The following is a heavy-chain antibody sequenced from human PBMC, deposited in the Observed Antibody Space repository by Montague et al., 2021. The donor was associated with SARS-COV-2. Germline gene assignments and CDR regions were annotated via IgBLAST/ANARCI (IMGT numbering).Heavy chain of an antibody. Sequence: SETLSLTCSVSGGSMSSNHWVWIRQPPGKGLEWIGYVCYRCSTNYNLSLKSRVTISLDTSKNRFSLTVTSVTAADTAVYYCARDVRYYYDLWGQGILVTVSS. J-gene: IGHJ1*01. V-gene: IGHV4-59*01. CDR3: ARDVRYYYDL. CDR2: VCYRCST. D-gene: IGHD3-22*01. CDR1: GGSMSSNH.